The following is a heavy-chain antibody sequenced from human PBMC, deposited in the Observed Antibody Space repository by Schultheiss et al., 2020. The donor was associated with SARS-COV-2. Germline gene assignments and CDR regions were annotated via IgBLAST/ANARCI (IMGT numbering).Heavy chain of an antibody. Sequence: ASVKVSCKASGYTFTSFGISWVRQAPGQGLEWMGWISAYNGNTNYAQKLQGRVTMTTDTSTSTAYMELRSLRSDDTAVYYCARDIVVPAAIPGEVYYYYMDVWGEGTTVTVSS. CDR1: GYTFTSFG. CDR3: ARDIVVPAAIPGEVYYYYMDV. J-gene: IGHJ6*03. V-gene: IGHV1-18*01. CDR2: ISAYNGNT. D-gene: IGHD2-2*02.